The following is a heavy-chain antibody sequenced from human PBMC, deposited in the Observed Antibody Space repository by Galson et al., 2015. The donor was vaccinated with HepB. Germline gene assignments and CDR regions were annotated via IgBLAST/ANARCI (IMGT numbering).Heavy chain of an antibody. V-gene: IGHV1-3*01. D-gene: IGHD1-26*01. Sequence: SVKVSCKGSGYNSINHAIHWVRQAPGQGVEWMGWINAGNGNTKYSKNFQERVTITRDTSASTAYMELSSLTYEDTAVYYCAKSGAAPPGNWFDPWGQGTLVTVSS. CDR1: GYNSINHA. CDR2: INAGNGNT. J-gene: IGHJ5*02. CDR3: AKSGAAPPGNWFDP.